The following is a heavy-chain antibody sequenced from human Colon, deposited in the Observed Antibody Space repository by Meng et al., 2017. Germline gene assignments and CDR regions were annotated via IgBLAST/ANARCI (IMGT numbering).Heavy chain of an antibody. CDR1: GFTFGHFL. V-gene: IGHV3-49*02. J-gene: IGHJ4*02. CDR3: TRHLHGYNFFDS. Sequence: SLKIPCTAPGFTFGHFLINRFRQAPGKGLEWVGFIRTKDFRGTSEYAASVKDRFTISRDDSKSTAYLQMNTLKTEDTAVYYCTRHLHGYNFFDSWGQGTLVTVSS. D-gene: IGHD5-24*01. CDR2: IRTKDFRGTS.